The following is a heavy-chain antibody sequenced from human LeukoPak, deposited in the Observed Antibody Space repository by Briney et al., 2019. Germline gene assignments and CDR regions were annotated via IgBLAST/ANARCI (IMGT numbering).Heavy chain of an antibody. J-gene: IGHJ6*03. D-gene: IGHD5-12*01. Sequence: SVKVSCKASGGTFSSYAISWVRQAPGQGLEWMGGIIPIFGTANYAQKFQGRVTITADESASTAYMELSSLRSEDTAVYYCGQTNGRYSGYDPTPYYYMDVWGKGTTVTVSS. CDR2: IIPIFGTA. V-gene: IGHV1-69*01. CDR1: GGTFSSYA. CDR3: GQTNGRYSGYDPTPYYYMDV.